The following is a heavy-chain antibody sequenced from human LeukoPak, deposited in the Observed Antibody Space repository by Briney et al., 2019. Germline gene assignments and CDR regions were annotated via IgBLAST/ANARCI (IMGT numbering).Heavy chain of an antibody. CDR1: GGSISSGGYY. Sequence: PSETLSLTCTVSGGSISSGGYYWTWIRQHPGKGLEWIGYIYYSGSTYYNPSLKSRVTISVDTSKNQFSLKLSSVTAADTAVYYCTAASGSYWYFDLWGRGTLVTVSS. V-gene: IGHV4-31*03. CDR2: IYYSGST. CDR3: TAASGSYWYFDL. J-gene: IGHJ2*01. D-gene: IGHD6-13*01.